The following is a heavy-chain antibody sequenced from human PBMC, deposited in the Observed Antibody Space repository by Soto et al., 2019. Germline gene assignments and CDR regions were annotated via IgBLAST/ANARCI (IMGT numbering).Heavy chain of an antibody. V-gene: IGHV3-48*02. D-gene: IGHD1-1*01. Sequence: EVQLVESGGGLVQPGGSLRLSCVASGFTFSTDSMNWVRQAPGKGLEWLSYISGRSNTIYYADSLKGRFTISRDNANNLLYLQMNSLRDEDTAVYYCARGNTWTGDIWGQGTTVTVSS. CDR3: ARGNTWTGDI. CDR1: GFTFSTDS. J-gene: IGHJ3*02. CDR2: ISGRSNTI.